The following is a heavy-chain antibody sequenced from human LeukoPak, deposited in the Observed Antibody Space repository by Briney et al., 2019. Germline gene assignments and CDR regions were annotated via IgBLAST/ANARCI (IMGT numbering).Heavy chain of an antibody. J-gene: IGHJ5*02. CDR2: ISWNSGSI. CDR1: GFTFDDYA. Sequence: SLRLSCAASGFTFDDYAMHWVRQAPGKGLEWVSGISWNSGSIGYADSVKGRFTISRDNAKNPLYLQMNSLRAEDTALYYCAKDGEIAALPSNWFDPWGQGTLVTVSS. D-gene: IGHD6-6*01. V-gene: IGHV3-9*01. CDR3: AKDGEIAALPSNWFDP.